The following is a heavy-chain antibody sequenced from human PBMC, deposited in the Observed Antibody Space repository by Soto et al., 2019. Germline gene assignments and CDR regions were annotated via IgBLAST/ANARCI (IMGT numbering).Heavy chain of an antibody. V-gene: IGHV5-51*01. Sequence: PGESLKISCKGSGYSFTSYWIGWVRQMPGKGLEWMGIIYPGDSDTRYSPSFQGQVTISADKSISTAYLQWSSLKASDTAMYYCARKRFLEWLSDAFDIWGQGTMVTVSS. CDR3: ARKRFLEWLSDAFDI. CDR2: IYPGDSDT. CDR1: GYSFTSYW. J-gene: IGHJ3*02. D-gene: IGHD3-3*01.